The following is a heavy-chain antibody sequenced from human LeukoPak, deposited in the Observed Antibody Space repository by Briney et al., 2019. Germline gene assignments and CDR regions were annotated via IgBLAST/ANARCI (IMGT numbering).Heavy chain of an antibody. CDR1: GDSVSSNSAA. CDR3: ARARLESGSYYVHY. D-gene: IGHD1-26*01. Sequence: SQTLSLTCAISGDSVSSNSAAWNWIRQSPSRGLEWLGRTCYRSKWYNDYAVSVKSRITINPDKSKNQFSLQLNSVTPEDTAVYFCARARLESGSYYVHYWGQGTLVTVSS. J-gene: IGHJ4*02. V-gene: IGHV6-1*01. CDR2: TCYRSKWYN.